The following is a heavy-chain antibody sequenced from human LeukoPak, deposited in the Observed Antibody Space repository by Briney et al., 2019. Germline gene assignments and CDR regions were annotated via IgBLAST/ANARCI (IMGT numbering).Heavy chain of an antibody. CDR1: GFTVFNYW. V-gene: IGHV3-7*01. CDR2: INLDGSQK. D-gene: IGHD4/OR15-4a*01. Sequence: GGSLRLSCAASGFTVFNYWMSWVRQAPGKGLEWVANINLDGSQKYYVDSLKGRFTISRDNTKNSLYLQMDSLRVEDTAVYYCARDVDYANPRHDYWGQGTLVTVSS. CDR3: ARDVDYANPRHDY. J-gene: IGHJ4*02.